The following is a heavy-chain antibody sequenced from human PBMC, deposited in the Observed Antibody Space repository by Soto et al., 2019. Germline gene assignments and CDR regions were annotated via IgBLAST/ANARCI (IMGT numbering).Heavy chain of an antibody. Sequence: QVHLVQSGAEVKEPGSSVKVSCKTSGGSFSKYSISWLRQAPGQGLEWMGGIIPISVTTHYAQRFQGRVTITADDLTTTSYMEVSSLKFEDTAVYYCAASRWIQLWTADFWGQGTRVTVSS. V-gene: IGHV1-69*01. D-gene: IGHD5-18*01. CDR1: GGSFSKYS. J-gene: IGHJ4*02. CDR2: IIPISVTT. CDR3: AASRWIQLWTADF.